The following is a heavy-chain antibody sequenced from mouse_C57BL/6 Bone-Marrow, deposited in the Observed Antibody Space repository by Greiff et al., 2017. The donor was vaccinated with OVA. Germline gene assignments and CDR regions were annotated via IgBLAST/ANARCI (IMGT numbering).Heavy chain of an antibody. CDR3: ARDYYGSSYNYAMDY. CDR1: GYSITSGYY. D-gene: IGHD1-1*01. V-gene: IGHV3-6*01. J-gene: IGHJ4*01. Sequence: DVQLQESGPGLVKPSQSLSLTCSVTGYSITSGYYWNWIRQFPGNKLEWMGYISYDGSNNYNPSLKNRISITRDTSKNQFFLKLNSVTTEDTATYYCARDYYGSSYNYAMDYWGQGTSVTVSS. CDR2: ISYDGSN.